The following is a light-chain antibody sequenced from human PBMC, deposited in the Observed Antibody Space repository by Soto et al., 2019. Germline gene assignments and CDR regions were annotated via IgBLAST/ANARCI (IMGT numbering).Light chain of an antibody. Sequence: QSALTQPASVSGSPGQSITISCTGTSSDVGSYNLVSWYQQHPGKAPKLMIYEGNKRPSGVSNRFSGSKSGNTASLTISGLQAEDEGDYYCCSYASTSTVFGTGTEVTVL. CDR3: CSYASTSTV. V-gene: IGLV2-23*03. CDR2: EGN. J-gene: IGLJ1*01. CDR1: SSDVGSYNL.